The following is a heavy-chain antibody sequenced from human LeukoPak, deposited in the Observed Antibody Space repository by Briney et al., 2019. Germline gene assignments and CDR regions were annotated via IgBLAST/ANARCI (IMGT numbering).Heavy chain of an antibody. CDR1: GGSISSGGYS. D-gene: IGHD3-22*01. CDR3: AGHYDSSGYAETFDY. Sequence: SQTLSLTCAVSGGSISSGGYSWSWIRQPPGKGLEWIGYIYHSGSTYYNPSLKSRVTISVDRPKNQFSLKLSSVTAADTAVYYCAGHYDSSGYAETFDYWGQGTLVTVSS. J-gene: IGHJ4*02. V-gene: IGHV4-30-2*01. CDR2: IYHSGST.